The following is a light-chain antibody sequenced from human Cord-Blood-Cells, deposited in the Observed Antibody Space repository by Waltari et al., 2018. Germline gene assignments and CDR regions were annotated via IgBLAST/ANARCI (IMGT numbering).Light chain of an antibody. CDR1: SSDVGGYNY. CDR3: SSYTSSSTVV. J-gene: IGLJ2*01. CDR2: DVS. V-gene: IGLV2-14*01. Sequence: QSALTQPASVSGSPGQSITISCTGTSSDVGGYNYVSWYQQHPGKAPKLMIYDVSKRPSGVSNRFSGSKSGNTASLAISGLQAEDGADYYCSSYTSSSTVVFGGGTKLTVL.